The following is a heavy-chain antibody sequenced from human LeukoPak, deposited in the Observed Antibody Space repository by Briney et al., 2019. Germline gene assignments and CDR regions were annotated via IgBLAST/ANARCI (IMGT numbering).Heavy chain of an antibody. V-gene: IGHV3-53*01. Sequence: GGSLRLSCAASGFIVSSNYMSWVRQAPGKGLEWVSVIYSGGSTYYADSVKGRFSISRDYSKNTVYLQMNSLRADDTAVYYCARGRGYSGCVPFDYWGQGTLVTVCS. CDR2: IYSGGST. J-gene: IGHJ4*02. CDR3: ARGRGYSGCVPFDY. CDR1: GFIVSSNY. D-gene: IGHD5-12*01.